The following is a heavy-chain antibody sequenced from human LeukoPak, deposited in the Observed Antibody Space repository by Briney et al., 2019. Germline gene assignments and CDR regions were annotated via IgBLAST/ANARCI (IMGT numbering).Heavy chain of an antibody. Sequence: ASLKVSCKASGYTFTSYFMYWVRQAPGQGLEWMGIINPSGGSTSYSQKFQGRVTMTRIRRKSTVYMELRGLRSEDTAVYYFSRGVGSYGINWFDPWGQGTLVTVSS. V-gene: IGHV1-46*01. CDR3: SRGVGSYGINWFDP. D-gene: IGHD4-17*01. CDR2: INPSGGST. CDR1: GYTFTSYF. J-gene: IGHJ5*02.